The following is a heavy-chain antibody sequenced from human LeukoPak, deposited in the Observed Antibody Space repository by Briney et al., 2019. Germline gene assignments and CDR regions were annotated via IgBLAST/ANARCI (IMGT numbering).Heavy chain of an antibody. V-gene: IGHV1-2*02. D-gene: IGHD3-10*01. CDR3: ARDRSYYYGSGSFDY. CDR2: INPNSGGT. Sequence: ASVKVSCKASGYTFTDYYINWVRQAPGQGLEWMGWINPNSGGTNYAQKFQGRVTMTRDTSISTAYMELSRLRSDDTAVYYCARDRSYYYGSGSFDYWGQGTLVTVSS. CDR1: GYTFTDYY. J-gene: IGHJ4*02.